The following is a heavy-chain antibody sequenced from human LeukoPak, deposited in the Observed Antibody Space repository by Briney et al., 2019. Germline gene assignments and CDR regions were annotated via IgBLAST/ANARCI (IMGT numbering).Heavy chain of an antibody. V-gene: IGHV4-39*01. J-gene: IGHJ4*02. CDR3: ARGSQYNILTGFIVGAMDDFDY. CDR1: GGSISSSSYY. CDR2: IYYSGST. Sequence: SETLSLTCTVSGGSISSSSYYWGWIRQPPGKGLEWIGSIYYSGSTYYNPSLKSRVTISVDTSKNQFPLKLSSVTAADTAVYYCARGSQYNILTGFIVGAMDDFDYWGQGTLVTVSS. D-gene: IGHD3-9*01.